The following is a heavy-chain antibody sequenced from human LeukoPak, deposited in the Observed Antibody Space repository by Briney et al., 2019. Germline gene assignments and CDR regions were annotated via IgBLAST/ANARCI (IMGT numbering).Heavy chain of an antibody. CDR1: GYSFTNYW. V-gene: IGHV5-51*01. D-gene: IGHD6-19*01. CDR2: IYPGDSDT. Sequence: PGESLKISCKGSGYSFTNYWIGWVRQMPGKGLEWMGIIYPGDSDTRYSPSFQGQVTLLVDTSINTAYLQWSSLKASDTAMYYCARNGPSSGWRQSDYWGQGTLVTVSS. CDR3: ARNGPSSGWRQSDY. J-gene: IGHJ4*02.